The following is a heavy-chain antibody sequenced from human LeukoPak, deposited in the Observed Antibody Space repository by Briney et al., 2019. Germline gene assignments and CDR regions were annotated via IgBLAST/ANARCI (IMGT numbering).Heavy chain of an antibody. J-gene: IGHJ6*03. CDR1: GYTFTSYY. V-gene: IGHV1-46*01. CDR3: ASALVGATRSFYMDV. Sequence: ASVKVSCKASGYTFTSYYMHWVRQAPGQGLEWMGIINPSGGSTSYAQKFQGRVTMTRDTSTSTVYMELSSPRSEDTAVYYCASALVGATRSFYMDVWGKGTTVTVSS. CDR2: INPSGGST. D-gene: IGHD1-26*01.